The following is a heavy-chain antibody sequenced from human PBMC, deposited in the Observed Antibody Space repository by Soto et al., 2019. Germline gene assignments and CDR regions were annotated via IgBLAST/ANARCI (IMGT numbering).Heavy chain of an antibody. D-gene: IGHD3-10*01. CDR2: ISAYNGNT. CDR3: AIDQDHYYGSGYGYYYMDV. Sequence: ASVKVSCKASGYTFTSYGISWVRQAPGQGLEWMGWISAYNGNTNYAQKLQGRVTMTTDTSTSTAYMELRSLRSDDTAVYYCAIDQDHYYGSGYGYYYMDVWGKGTTVTVSS. CDR1: GYTFTSYG. V-gene: IGHV1-18*01. J-gene: IGHJ6*03.